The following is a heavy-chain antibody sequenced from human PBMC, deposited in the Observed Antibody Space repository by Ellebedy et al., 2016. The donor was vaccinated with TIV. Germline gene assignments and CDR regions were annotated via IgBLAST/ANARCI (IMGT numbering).Heavy chain of an antibody. CDR1: GFTFSSYA. CDR2: IYGSGVTT. J-gene: IGHJ3*02. Sequence: GESLKISCAASGFTFSSYAMAWVRQTPGKGLEWVSAIYGSGVTTYYTDSVKGRFTISRDNSRNTLCLQMNSLRAEDTAIYYCAKDQVGGDGRWVFDIWGQGTMVTVSS. V-gene: IGHV3-23*01. D-gene: IGHD3-16*01. CDR3: AKDQVGGDGRWVFDI.